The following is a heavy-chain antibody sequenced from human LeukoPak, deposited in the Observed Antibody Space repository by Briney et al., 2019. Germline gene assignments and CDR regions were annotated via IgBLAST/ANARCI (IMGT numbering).Heavy chain of an antibody. CDR2: ISYIGGT. CDR3: ARHHHYANWFDH. CDR1: GGSISSNY. D-gene: IGHD4-17*01. J-gene: IGHJ5*02. V-gene: IGHV4-59*01. Sequence: PSETLSLTCSVSGGSISSNYWSWIRQPPGKGLEWIGYISYIGGTNYNPSLKSRVTISVDTSKNQLSLKLSSVTAADTAVYYCARHHHYANWFDHWGQGTLVTVSS.